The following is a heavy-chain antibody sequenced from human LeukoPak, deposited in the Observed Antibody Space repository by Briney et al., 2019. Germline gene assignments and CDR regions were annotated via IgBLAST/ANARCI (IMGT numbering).Heavy chain of an antibody. Sequence: PSETLSLTCAVYGGSFSGYYWSWIRQPPGKGLEWIGEINHSGSTNYNPSLKSRVTISVDTSKNQFSLKLSSVTAADTAVYYCARGDYGDAFDHWGQGTLVTVSS. CDR3: ARGDYGDAFDH. CDR1: GGSFSGYY. J-gene: IGHJ4*02. D-gene: IGHD4-17*01. V-gene: IGHV4-34*01. CDR2: INHSGST.